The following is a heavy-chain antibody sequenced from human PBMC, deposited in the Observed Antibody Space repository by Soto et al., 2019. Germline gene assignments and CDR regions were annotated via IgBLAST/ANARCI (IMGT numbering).Heavy chain of an antibody. V-gene: IGHV1-2*02. CDR3: AKGGSYEYDY. J-gene: IGHJ4*02. D-gene: IGHD1-26*01. CDR1: GYTFTDYY. CDR2: INPNSGDT. Sequence: QVQLVQSGAEVKKPEASVKVSCKASGYTFTDYYMHWVRQAPGQGLEWMGWINPNSGDTNYAQKVPGRVTMTRDTSIKTAYLELSRLRFDDTAVYYCAKGGSYEYDYWGQGTLVTVSS.